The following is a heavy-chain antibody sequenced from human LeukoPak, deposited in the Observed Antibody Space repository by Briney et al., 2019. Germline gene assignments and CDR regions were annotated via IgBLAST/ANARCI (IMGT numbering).Heavy chain of an antibody. V-gene: IGHV2-5*01. J-gene: IGHJ5*02. CDR1: GFSLSTSGVG. CDR3: AHRYSYGHGGEYNWFDP. D-gene: IGHD5-18*01. Sequence: SGPTLVNPTLTLTLTCTFSGFSLSTSGVGVGWIRQPPGKALEWLALIYWNDDKRYSPSLKSRLTITKDTSKNQVVLTMTNMDPVDTATYYCAHRYSYGHGGEYNWFDPWGQGTLVTVSS. CDR2: IYWNDDK.